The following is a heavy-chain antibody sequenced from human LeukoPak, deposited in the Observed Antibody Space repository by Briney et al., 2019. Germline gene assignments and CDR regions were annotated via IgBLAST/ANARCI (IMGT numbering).Heavy chain of an antibody. V-gene: IGHV3-21*01. CDR1: GFTFSSYS. J-gene: IGHJ3*02. CDR2: ISSSSSYI. CDR3: ARATEYYYESSGYYSDALGI. Sequence: GGSLRLSCAASGFTFSSYSMNWVRQAPGKGLEWVSSISSSSSYIYYADSVKGRFTISRDNAKNSLYLQMNSLRAEDTAVYYCARATEYYYESSGYYSDALGIWGQGTMVTVSS. D-gene: IGHD3-22*01.